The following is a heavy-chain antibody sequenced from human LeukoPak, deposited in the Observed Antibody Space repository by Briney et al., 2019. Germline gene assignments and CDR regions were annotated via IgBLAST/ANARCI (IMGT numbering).Heavy chain of an antibody. CDR2: INPSGGST. V-gene: IGHV1-46*01. CDR3: ARAEDVAAAGKGFDY. Sequence: ASVKVSCKASGYTFTSYYMHWVRQAPGQGLEWMGIINPSGGSTSYAQKFQGRVTMTRGTSTSTVYMELSSLRSEDTAVYYCARAEDVAAAGKGFDYWGQGTLVTVSS. CDR1: GYTFTSYY. D-gene: IGHD6-13*01. J-gene: IGHJ4*02.